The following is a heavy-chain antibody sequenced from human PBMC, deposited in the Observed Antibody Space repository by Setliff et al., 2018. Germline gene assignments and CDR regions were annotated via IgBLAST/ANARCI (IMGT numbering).Heavy chain of an antibody. CDR2: IWYDGSTK. J-gene: IGHJ4*02. D-gene: IGHD2-2*01. CDR1: GFTFSNYG. V-gene: IGHV3-33*06. Sequence: PGGSLRLSCVASGFTFSNYGMHWVRQAPGKGLEWVAVIWYDGSTKYYADSVKGRFTISRDNSKNMLYLQMNSLRAEDTALYFCAKGSSDSRPYYFDYWGQGMLVTVSS. CDR3: AKGSSDSRPYYFDY.